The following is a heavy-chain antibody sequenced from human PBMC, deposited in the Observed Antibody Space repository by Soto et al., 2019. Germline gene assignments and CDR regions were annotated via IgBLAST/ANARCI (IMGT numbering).Heavy chain of an antibody. Sequence: QVQLQQWGAGLLKPSETLSLTCAVYGGSFSGYYWSWLRQPPGKGPEWIGEINYSGSTKYNPSLESRVTISVDTSKKQFSLKLNSVSAADTAVYYCARTGGMDVWSQGATVTVSS. CDR2: INYSGST. CDR1: GGSFSGYY. J-gene: IGHJ6*02. CDR3: ARTGGMDV. V-gene: IGHV4-34*01.